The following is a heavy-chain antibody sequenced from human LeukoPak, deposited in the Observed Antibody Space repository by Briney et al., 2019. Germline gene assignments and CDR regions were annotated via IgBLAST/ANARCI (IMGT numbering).Heavy chain of an antibody. CDR2: ISAYNGNT. V-gene: IGHV1-18*01. Sequence: ASVKVSCKASGYTFTSYGISWVRQAPGQGLEWMGWISAYNGNTNYAQRFQGRVTMTRDTSISTAYMELSRLRSDDTAVYYCARDVGYSYGRVWFDPWGQGTLVTVSS. J-gene: IGHJ5*02. CDR1: GYTFTSYG. D-gene: IGHD5-18*01. CDR3: ARDVGYSYGRVWFDP.